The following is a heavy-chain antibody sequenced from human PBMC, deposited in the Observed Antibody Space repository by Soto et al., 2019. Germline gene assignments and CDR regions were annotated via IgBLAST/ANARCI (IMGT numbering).Heavy chain of an antibody. CDR1: GGSIGSSDYY. CDR2: IYYGGNT. Sequence: PSETLSLTCTVSGGSIGSSDYYWSWIRQPPGKGLEWIGYIYYGGNTYYNTSLKSQVTISVDTSKNQFSLRLTAVIAADTAVYYCASPDFWNYGMDVWGQGTTVTVSS. D-gene: IGHD3-3*01. J-gene: IGHJ6*02. CDR3: ASPDFWNYGMDV. V-gene: IGHV4-30-4*01.